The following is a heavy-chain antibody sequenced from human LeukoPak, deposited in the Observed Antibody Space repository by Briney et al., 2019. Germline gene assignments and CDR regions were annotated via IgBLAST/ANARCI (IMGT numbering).Heavy chain of an antibody. CDR3: ARILVDRGVVGLDY. Sequence: SGPTLVKPTQTLTLTCTFSGFSLSTRGMCVSWIRQPPGKALEWLARIDWDDDKYYSTSLKTRLTISKDTSKNQVVLTMTNVDPVDTATYYCARILVDRGVVGLDYWGRGTLVTVSS. D-gene: IGHD3-10*01. J-gene: IGHJ4*02. CDR2: IDWDDDK. V-gene: IGHV2-70*11. CDR1: GFSLSTRGMC.